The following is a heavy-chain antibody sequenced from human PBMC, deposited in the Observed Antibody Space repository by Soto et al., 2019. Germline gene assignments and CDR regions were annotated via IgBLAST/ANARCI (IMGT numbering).Heavy chain of an antibody. V-gene: IGHV1-3*01. Sequence: ASVKVSCKASGYTFTSYAMHWVRQAPGQRLEWMGWINAGNGNTKYSQKFQGRVTITRDTSASTAYMELSSLRSEDTAVYYCARGIVVVPAAIFIDYWGQGTLVTVSS. J-gene: IGHJ4*02. D-gene: IGHD2-2*01. CDR2: INAGNGNT. CDR3: ARGIVVVPAAIFIDY. CDR1: GYTFTSYA.